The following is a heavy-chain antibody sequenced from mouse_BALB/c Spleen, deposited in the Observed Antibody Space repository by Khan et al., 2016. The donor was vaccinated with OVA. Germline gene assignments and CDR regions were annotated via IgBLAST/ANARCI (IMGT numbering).Heavy chain of an antibody. D-gene: IGHD1-1*01. V-gene: IGHV3-2*02. CDR3: ARGNYYGYYFDY. CDR2: ISYSGGT. Sequence: VQLQESGPGLVKPSQSLSLTCTVTGYSITSGYAWNWIRQFPGNKLEWMGYISYSGGTSYNPSLKNRISITRDTSKNQFLLQLNSVTTEDTATYYCARGNYYGYYFDYWGQGTTLTVSS. J-gene: IGHJ2*01. CDR1: GYSITSGYA.